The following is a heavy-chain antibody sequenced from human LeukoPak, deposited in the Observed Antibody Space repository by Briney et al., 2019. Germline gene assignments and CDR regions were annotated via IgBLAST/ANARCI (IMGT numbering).Heavy chain of an antibody. CDR3: ARRLTRYDCFDP. D-gene: IGHD1-1*01. J-gene: IGHJ5*02. CDR1: GDSVSSDSVT. Sequence: SQTLSLTCAISGDSVSSDSVTWNWIRQSPSRGLEWLGRTYYRSTWYNDYAVSVRGRITVNPDTSKNQFSLHLNSVTPEDTAVYYCARRLTRYDCFDPWGQGILVTVSS. V-gene: IGHV6-1*01. CDR2: TYYRSTWYN.